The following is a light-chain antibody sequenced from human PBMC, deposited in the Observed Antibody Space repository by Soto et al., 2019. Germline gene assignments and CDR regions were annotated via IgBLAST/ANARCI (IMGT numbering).Light chain of an antibody. V-gene: IGKV1-6*01. CDR3: LQDYNYPRT. J-gene: IGKJ1*01. Sequence: IQLTQSPSSLSASVGDRVTITCRASQGIRNDLGWYQQKPGRAPKLLIYAASSFQSGVPSRFSGSGSGTDFTLTISSLQPEDFATYYCLQDYNYPRTFGQGTKVDIK. CDR2: AAS. CDR1: QGIRND.